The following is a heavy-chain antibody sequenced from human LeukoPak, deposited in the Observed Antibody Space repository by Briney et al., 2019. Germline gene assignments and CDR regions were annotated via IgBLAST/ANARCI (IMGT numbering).Heavy chain of an antibody. CDR2: LTRSGANT. J-gene: IGHJ4*02. CDR1: GFAFGGFA. CDR3: AKGYSDDWYYFDS. D-gene: IGHD6-19*01. Sequence: GGSLRLSCAGSGFAFGGFAMTWVRQAPGKGLEWVAALTRSGANTYYADSVKGRFTISRDNSKSTLSLQLNSLRVEDTAVYYCAKGYSDDWYYFDSWGQGTLVTVSS. V-gene: IGHV3-23*01.